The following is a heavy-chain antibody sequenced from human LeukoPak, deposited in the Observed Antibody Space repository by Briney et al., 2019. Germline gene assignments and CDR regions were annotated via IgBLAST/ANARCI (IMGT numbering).Heavy chain of an antibody. CDR2: IYYSGST. D-gene: IGHD2-2*01. V-gene: IGHV4-59*01. J-gene: IGHJ5*02. Sequence: SETLSLTCTVSGGSISSYYWSWIRQPPGKGLEWIGYIYYSGSTNYNPSLKSRVTISVDTSKNQFSLKLSSVTAADTAVYYCARGYCSSTSCYPRGSWFDPWGQGTLVTVSS. CDR3: ARGYCSSTSCYPRGSWFDP. CDR1: GGSISSYY.